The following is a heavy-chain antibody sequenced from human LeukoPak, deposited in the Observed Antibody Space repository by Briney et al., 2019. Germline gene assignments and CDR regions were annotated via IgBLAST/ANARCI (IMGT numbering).Heavy chain of an antibody. D-gene: IGHD6-19*01. CDR2: IYHSGST. CDR3: ARSGWHFDY. J-gene: IGHJ4*02. CDR1: GGSITNDNW. V-gene: IGHV4-4*02. Sequence: SETLSLTCAVTGGSITNDNWWSWVRQPPGKGLEWIGEIYHSGSTKRNPSLKSRVIMSVDKSKNQFSLKLNSVTAADTAVYYCARSGWHFDYWGQGTLVTVSS.